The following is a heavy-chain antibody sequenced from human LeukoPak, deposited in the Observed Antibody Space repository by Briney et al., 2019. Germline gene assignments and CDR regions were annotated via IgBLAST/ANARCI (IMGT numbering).Heavy chain of an antibody. CDR2: IYPGDSDT. CDR3: XXXXVSSXXXXXSRSXXYXDV. V-gene: IGHV5-51*01. Sequence: GESLKISCKGSGYSFTSYWIGWVRQMPGKGLERMGIIYPGDSDTRYSPSFQGQVTISADKSISTAYLQWSSLKASDTAMYYXXXXXVSSXXXXXSRSXXYXDVWGKGTTVTVSS. D-gene: IGHD2-2*01. J-gene: IGHJ6*03. CDR1: GYSFTSYW.